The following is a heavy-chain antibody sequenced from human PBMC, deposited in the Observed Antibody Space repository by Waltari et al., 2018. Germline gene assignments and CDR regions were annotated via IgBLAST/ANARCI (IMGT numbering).Heavy chain of an antibody. CDR3: ARGSGVDY. CDR1: GFPFSTFV. CDR2: ISDGGGII. D-gene: IGHD7-27*01. Sequence: EVLLLVSGAGLVQPGGSLRVPCAASGFPFSTFVMNWVRQAPGKGLEWVSSISDGGGIINYADSVKGRFTISRDNSKNTVYLQMKSLRAEDTAVYYCARGSGVDYWGQGTLVTISS. V-gene: IGHV3-23*01. J-gene: IGHJ4*02.